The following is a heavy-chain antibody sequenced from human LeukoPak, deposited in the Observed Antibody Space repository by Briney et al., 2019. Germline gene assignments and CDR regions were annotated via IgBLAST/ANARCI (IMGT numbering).Heavy chain of an antibody. CDR3: ARGQSNYEGFDY. CDR1: GGSISSYY. V-gene: IGHV4-34*01. CDR2: INHSGST. Sequence: PSETLSLTCTVSGGSISSYYWSWIRQPPGKGLEWIGEINHSGSTNYNPSLKSRVTISVDTSKNQFSLKLSSVTAADTAVYYCARGQSNYEGFDYWGQGTLVTVSS. J-gene: IGHJ4*02. D-gene: IGHD4-11*01.